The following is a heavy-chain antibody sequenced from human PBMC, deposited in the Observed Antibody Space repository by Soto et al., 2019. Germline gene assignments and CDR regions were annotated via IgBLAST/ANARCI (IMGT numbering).Heavy chain of an antibody. CDR2: ISYDGSNK. D-gene: IGHD2-15*01. Sequence: QVQLVESEGGVVQPGRSLRLSCAASGFPFSSYGMHWVRQAPGKGLDWVALISYDGSNKYYADSVKGRFTISRDNSKHTRYIEMSSLRYEDTAVYYCAGGQYYFDYCGQGTLVSVSS. V-gene: IGHV3-30*03. CDR1: GFPFSSYG. J-gene: IGHJ4*02. CDR3: AGGQYYFDY.